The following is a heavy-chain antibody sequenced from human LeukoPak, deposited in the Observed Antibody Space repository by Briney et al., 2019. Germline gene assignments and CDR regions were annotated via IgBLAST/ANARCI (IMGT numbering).Heavy chain of an antibody. CDR3: ASTRANWGPGHFDY. J-gene: IGHJ4*02. Sequence: SETLSLTCTVSGGSISSYYWSWIRQPPGKGLEWIGYIYYSGSTIYNPSLKSRVTISVDTSKNQFSLKLSSVTAADTAVYYCASTRANWGPGHFDYWGQGTLVTVSS. V-gene: IGHV4-59*01. D-gene: IGHD7-27*01. CDR1: GGSISSYY. CDR2: IYYSGST.